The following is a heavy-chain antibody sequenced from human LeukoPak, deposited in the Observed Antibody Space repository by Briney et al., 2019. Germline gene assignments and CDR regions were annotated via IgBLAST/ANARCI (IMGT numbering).Heavy chain of an antibody. J-gene: IGHJ6*02. CDR2: INAGNGNT. CDR1: GYTFTSYA. V-gene: IGHV1-3*01. Sequence: ASVKVSCKASGYTFTSYAMHWVRQAPGQRLEWMGWINAGNGNTKYSQKVQGRVTMTTATSTSTAYMELRSLRSDDTAVYYCARDGIAARTSGMDVWGQGTTVTVSS. D-gene: IGHD6-6*01. CDR3: ARDGIAARTSGMDV.